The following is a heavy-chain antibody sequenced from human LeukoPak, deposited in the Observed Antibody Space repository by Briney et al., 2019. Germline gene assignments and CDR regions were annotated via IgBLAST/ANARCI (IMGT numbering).Heavy chain of an antibody. Sequence: SQTLSLTCTVSGGSSSSGGYYWSWIRQHPGNGLEWIGYIYYNGSTYYNPSLKSRVTISVDTSKNQFSLKLSSVTAADTAVYYCARAPYPVNWFDPWGQGTLVTVSS. J-gene: IGHJ5*02. V-gene: IGHV4-31*03. CDR2: IYYNGST. D-gene: IGHD4-17*01. CDR3: ARAPYPVNWFDP. CDR1: GGSSSSGGYY.